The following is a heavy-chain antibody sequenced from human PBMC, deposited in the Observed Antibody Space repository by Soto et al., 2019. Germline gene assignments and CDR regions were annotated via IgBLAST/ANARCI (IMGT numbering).Heavy chain of an antibody. Sequence: SETLSLTCTVSGGSISSYYWSWIRQPAGKGLEWIGRIYTSGSTNYNPSLKSRVTMSVDTSKNQFSLKLSSVTAADTAVYYCARDNPYMVRGASGHYYYGMDVWGQGTTVTVSS. CDR2: IYTSGST. V-gene: IGHV4-4*07. CDR1: GGSISSYY. J-gene: IGHJ6*02. D-gene: IGHD3-10*01. CDR3: ARDNPYMVRGASGHYYYGMDV.